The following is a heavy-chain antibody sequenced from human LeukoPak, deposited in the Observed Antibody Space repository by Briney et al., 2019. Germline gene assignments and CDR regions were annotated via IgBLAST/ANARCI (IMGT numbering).Heavy chain of an antibody. CDR3: AKGGGYYPYYFDY. CDR2: ISYDGSNK. V-gene: IGHV3-30*18. D-gene: IGHD3-22*01. J-gene: IGHJ4*02. Sequence: AGGSLRLSCAASGFTFSSYSMHWVRQAPGKGLEWVAVISYDGSNKYYADSVKGRFTISRDNYKNTLYLQMNSLRAEDTAVYYCAKGGGYYPYYFDYWGQGTLVTV. CDR1: GFTFSSYS.